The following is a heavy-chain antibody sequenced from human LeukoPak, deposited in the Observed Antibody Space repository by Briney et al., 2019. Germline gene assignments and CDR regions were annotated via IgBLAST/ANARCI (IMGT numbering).Heavy chain of an antibody. CDR1: GFTFSDYG. CDR2: IWNDGSPQ. CDR3: TKGLRHCHGGTCGSFDY. J-gene: IGHJ4*02. Sequence: GRSLRLSCAASGFTFSDYGMHWVRQSPGRGPEWVAIIWNDGSPQYYADSVKGRFIISRDNSQNTLFLQMNSLRAEDSAIYYCTKGLRHCHGGTCGSFDYWGQGALVTVPS. D-gene: IGHD2-15*01. V-gene: IGHV3-33*06.